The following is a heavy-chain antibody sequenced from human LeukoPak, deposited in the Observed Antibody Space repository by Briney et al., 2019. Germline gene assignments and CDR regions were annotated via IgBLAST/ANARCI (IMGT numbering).Heavy chain of an antibody. V-gene: IGHV3-23*01. J-gene: IGHJ4*02. CDR1: GFTFSSYA. Sequence: GGSLRLSCAASGFTFSSYAMSWVRQAPGRGLEWVSSISGSGGSTYYADSVKGRFTISRDNSKNTLHLQMNSLSAEDTAVYYCVKDQDQIGYSSSCDYWGQGTLVTVSS. CDR3: VKDQDQIGYSSSCDY. D-gene: IGHD6-13*01. CDR2: ISGSGGST.